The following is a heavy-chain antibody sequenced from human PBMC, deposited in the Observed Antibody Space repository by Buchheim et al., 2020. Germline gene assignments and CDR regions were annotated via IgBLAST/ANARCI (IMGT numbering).Heavy chain of an antibody. CDR2: ISTSGGTT. CDR1: GFTFSSYA. Sequence: EVQLLESGGGLIQPGGSLRLSCAASGFTFSSYAMSWVRQAPGKGLEWVSTISTSGGTTYYADSVKGRFTISRDNSKNTVYLQMNSLRAEDTAVYYCAIYNLYSSSRRFDYWGQGTL. D-gene: IGHD6-19*01. V-gene: IGHV3-23*01. J-gene: IGHJ4*02. CDR3: AIYNLYSSSRRFDY.